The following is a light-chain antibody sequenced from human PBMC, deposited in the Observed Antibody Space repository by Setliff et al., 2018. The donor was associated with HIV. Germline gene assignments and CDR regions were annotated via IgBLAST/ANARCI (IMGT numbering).Light chain of an antibody. V-gene: IGLV2-14*02. J-gene: IGLJ1*01. CDR1: SDDVGKYDL. CDR3: GSCTSTSPCA. Sequence: QSALTQPASVSGSPGQSITISCTGSSDDVGKYDLVSWYQQHPGKAPKLIIFEVVQRPSGVSPRFSGSKSGNTASLTISGLQDDDEADYYCGSCTSTSPCAFGTGTKVTVL. CDR2: EVV.